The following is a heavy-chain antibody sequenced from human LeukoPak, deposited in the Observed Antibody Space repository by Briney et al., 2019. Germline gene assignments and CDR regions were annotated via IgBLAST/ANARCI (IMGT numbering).Heavy chain of an antibody. J-gene: IGHJ4*02. CDR2: IYYSGST. CDR3: ARLRGGAREYFDY. D-gene: IGHD3-16*01. V-gene: IGHV4-39*01. CDR1: GGSISSGSYY. Sequence: SETPSLTCTVSGGSISSGSYYWGWIRQPPGKGLEWIGNIYYSGSTSYNPSLKSRVTISVDTSKNQFSLNLSSVTAADTAVYYCARLRGGAREYFDYWGQGTLATVSS.